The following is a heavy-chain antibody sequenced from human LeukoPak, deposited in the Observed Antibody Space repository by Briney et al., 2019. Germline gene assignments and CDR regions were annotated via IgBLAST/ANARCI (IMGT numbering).Heavy chain of an antibody. V-gene: IGHV3-74*01. D-gene: IGHD3-9*01. CDR1: GFTFSNYW. CDR3: ARGMDDIDY. CDR2: INTDGSDR. J-gene: IGHJ4*02. Sequence: PGGSLRLSCAASGFTFSNYWMNWVRQAPGKGLAWVSRINTDGSDRSYADSVKGRFTISRDNAKNTLFLEMDSLRGEDTATYYCARGMDDIDYWGQGILITVSS.